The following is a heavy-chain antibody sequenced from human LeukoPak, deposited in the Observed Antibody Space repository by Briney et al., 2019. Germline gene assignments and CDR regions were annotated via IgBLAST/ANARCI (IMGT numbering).Heavy chain of an antibody. CDR3: AKGQRRHVDIVATIPFDY. CDR1: GFTFNSYS. CDR2: ISYDGSYK. J-gene: IGHJ4*02. Sequence: GGSLRLSCAASGFTFNSYSMHWVRQAPGKGLEWVAVISYDGSYKYYSDSVKGRFTISRDNSKNTLYLQMNSLRAEDAAVYYCAKGQRRHVDIVATIPFDYWGQGTLVTVSS. D-gene: IGHD5-12*01. V-gene: IGHV3-30*04.